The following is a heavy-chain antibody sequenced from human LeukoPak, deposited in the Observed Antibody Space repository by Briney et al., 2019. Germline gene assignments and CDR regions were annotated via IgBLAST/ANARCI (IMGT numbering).Heavy chain of an antibody. CDR2: ISSSSSYI. CDR3: AKGSGRVAATYYFDF. Sequence: GGSLRLSCAASGFTFSSYSMNWVRQAPGKGLEWVSSISSSSSYIYYADALKGRFTISRDNAKNSLYLQMNSLRAEDTAVYYCAKGSGRVAATYYFDFWGQGTLVTVSS. V-gene: IGHV3-21*04. CDR1: GFTFSSYS. J-gene: IGHJ4*02. D-gene: IGHD1-26*01.